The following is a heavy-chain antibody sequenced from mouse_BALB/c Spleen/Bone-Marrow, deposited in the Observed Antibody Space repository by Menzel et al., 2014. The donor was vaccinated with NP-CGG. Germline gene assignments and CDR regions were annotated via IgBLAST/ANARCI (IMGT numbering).Heavy chain of an antibody. CDR3: ARLGYYGSYAY. J-gene: IGHJ3*01. CDR1: GFDFSRYW. D-gene: IGHD1-1*01. Sequence: EVQVVESGGGLVQPGGSLKLSCAASGFDFSRYWMSWVRQAPGKGLGWIGEINPDSSTTNYTPSLKDKFIISRDNAKNTLYLQMSKVRSEDTALYYCARLGYYGSYAYWGQGTLVTVSA. CDR2: INPDSSTT. V-gene: IGHV4-1*02.